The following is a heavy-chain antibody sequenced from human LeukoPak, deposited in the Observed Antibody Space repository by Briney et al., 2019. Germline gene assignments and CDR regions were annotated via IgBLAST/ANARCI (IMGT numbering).Heavy chain of an antibody. D-gene: IGHD3-10*01. Sequence: GTSLRLSCAASGFTFSSYGMHWVRQAPGKGLEWVAVIWDDGSEKYYADSVKGRFSISRDNSENTLSLQVNSLRAEDTAVYCCARDGNFGYDAFDIWGQGTMVTVSS. V-gene: IGHV3-33*01. CDR1: GFTFSSYG. J-gene: IGHJ3*02. CDR3: ARDGNFGYDAFDI. CDR2: IWDDGSEK.